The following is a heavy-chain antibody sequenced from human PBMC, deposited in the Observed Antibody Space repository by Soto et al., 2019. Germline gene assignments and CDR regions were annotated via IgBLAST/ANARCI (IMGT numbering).Heavy chain of an antibody. J-gene: IGHJ4*02. V-gene: IGHV4-39*01. D-gene: IGHD6-13*01. CDR2: IYYSGST. CDR1: GGSISSSSYY. CDR3: ARRIMVGIAASSYFDY. Sequence: PSETLSLTCTVSGGSISSSSYYWGWIRQPPGKGLEWIGSIYYSGSTYYNPSLKSRVTISVDTSKNQFSLKLSSVTAADTAVYYCARRIMVGIAASSYFDYWGQGTLVTVYS.